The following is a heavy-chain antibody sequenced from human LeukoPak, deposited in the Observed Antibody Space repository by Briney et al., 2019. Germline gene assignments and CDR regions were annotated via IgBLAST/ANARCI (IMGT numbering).Heavy chain of an antibody. J-gene: IGHJ3*02. D-gene: IGHD1-26*01. Sequence: ASVKVSCKVSGYTLTELSMHWVRQAPGKGLEWMGGFDPEDGETIYAQKFQGRVTMTEDTSTDTAYMELSSLRSEDTAVYYCATCSRNEWELRNAFDIWGQGTMVTVSS. CDR1: GYTLTELS. CDR3: ATCSRNEWELRNAFDI. V-gene: IGHV1-24*01. CDR2: FDPEDGET.